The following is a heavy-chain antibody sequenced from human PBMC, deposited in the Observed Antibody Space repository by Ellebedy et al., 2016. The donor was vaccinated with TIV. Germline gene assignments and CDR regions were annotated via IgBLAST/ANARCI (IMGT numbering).Heavy chain of an antibody. CDR3: ARTYGDYVGRFFDY. CDR2: LWYDGSIK. V-gene: IGHV3-33*01. Sequence: GGSLRLSCAASGFTFSSYGMHWVRQAPGKGLEWMALLWYDGSIKNYADSVKGRFTISRDNSENTLYLQMDSLRAEDTAVYYCARTYGDYVGRFFDYWGQGTLVTVSS. CDR1: GFTFSSYG. J-gene: IGHJ4*02. D-gene: IGHD4-17*01.